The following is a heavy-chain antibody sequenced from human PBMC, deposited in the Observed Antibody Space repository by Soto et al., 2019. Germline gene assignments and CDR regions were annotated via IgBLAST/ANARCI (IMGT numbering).Heavy chain of an antibody. CDR3: ARGGYYYDSSGLDY. D-gene: IGHD3-22*01. Sequence: SETLSLTCTVSGGSISSGDYYWSWIRQPPGKGLEWIGYIYYSGSTYYNPSLESRVTISVDTSKNQFSLKLSSVTAADTAVYYCARGGYYYDSSGLDYWGQGTLVTVSS. CDR2: IYYSGST. V-gene: IGHV4-30-4*01. J-gene: IGHJ4*02. CDR1: GGSISSGDYY.